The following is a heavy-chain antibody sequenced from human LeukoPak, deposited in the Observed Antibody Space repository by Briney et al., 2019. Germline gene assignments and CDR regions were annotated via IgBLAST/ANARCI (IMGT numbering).Heavy chain of an antibody. J-gene: IGHJ4*02. Sequence: GGSLRLSCAASGFTFSSYAMGWVRQAPGKGLEGVSRISANGDTIKYADSVKGRFTISRDNAKNTVLLQMNSLRVDDTAVYYCAKEGRIAAGTGDYFDYSGQRALLTVSS. CDR3: AKEGRIAAGTGDYFDY. CDR2: ISANGDTI. CDR1: GFTFSSYA. V-gene: IGHV3-23*01. D-gene: IGHD6-13*01.